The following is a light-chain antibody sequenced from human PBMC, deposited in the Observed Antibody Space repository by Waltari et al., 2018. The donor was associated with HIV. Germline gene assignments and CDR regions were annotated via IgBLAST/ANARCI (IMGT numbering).Light chain of an antibody. V-gene: IGKV1-39*01. J-gene: IGKJ1*01. CDR3: LQTYSTGRT. CDR1: QTIRNY. CDR2: AAS. Sequence: IQMTQSPSPLFASASDTLSITCRACQTIRNYLHWYQQKPRRAPNLLNSAASNLLSGVVSRFSGISAGTDYSRTITRVKPEELSTYDGLQTYSTGRTCGQGTQVEIK.